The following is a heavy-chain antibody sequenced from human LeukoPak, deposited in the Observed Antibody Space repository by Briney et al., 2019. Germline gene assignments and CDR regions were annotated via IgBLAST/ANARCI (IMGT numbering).Heavy chain of an antibody. CDR3: ARIGYGDPRDY. V-gene: IGHV1-2*02. CDR1: GYSFTGYY. Sequence: GASVKVSCKASGYSFTGYYIYWVRQAPGQGLEWMGWINPNSGVKQYAQKFQGRVTMTRDTSISTAYMELSRLRSDDTAVYYCARIGYGDPRDYWGQGTLVTVSS. D-gene: IGHD4-17*01. J-gene: IGHJ4*02. CDR2: INPNSGVK.